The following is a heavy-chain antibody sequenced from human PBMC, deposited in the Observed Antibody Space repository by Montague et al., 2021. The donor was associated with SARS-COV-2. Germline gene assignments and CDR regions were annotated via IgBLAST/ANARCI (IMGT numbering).Heavy chain of an antibody. D-gene: IGHD3-22*01. CDR3: ARLKRYFDSSGSPSAFDF. V-gene: IGHV4-39*02. J-gene: IGHJ3*01. CDR1: GGSINNNIDY. CDR2: IYYTGNT. Sequence: SETLSLTCTVSGGSINNNIDYWAWIRQPPGKGLEWIGCIYYTGNTYYNPSLKSRVTISVVTSKNHFTLKLSSVTAAETAVYYCARLKRYFDSSGSPSAFDFWGQGTKVTVSS.